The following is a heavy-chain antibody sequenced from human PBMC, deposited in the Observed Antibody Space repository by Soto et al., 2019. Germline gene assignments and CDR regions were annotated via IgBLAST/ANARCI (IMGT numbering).Heavy chain of an antibody. CDR3: ARGRDYLGGDFDY. CDR2: ISYDGSNK. D-gene: IGHD3-16*01. J-gene: IGHJ4*02. CDR1: GFTFSNYG. Sequence: QVQLVESGGGVVQPGRSLRLSCTASGFTFSNYGMHWVRQAPGKGLKWVAVISYDGSNKYYADSVKGRFTISRDNSKXXLYLQMNSLRAEDTAVYYCARGRDYLGGDFDYWGQGTLVTVSS. V-gene: IGHV3-30-3*01.